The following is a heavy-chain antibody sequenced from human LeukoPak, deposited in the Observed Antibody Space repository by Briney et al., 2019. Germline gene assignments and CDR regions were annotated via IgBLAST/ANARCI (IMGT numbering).Heavy chain of an antibody. J-gene: IGHJ5*02. V-gene: IGHV1-69*13. D-gene: IGHD3-3*02. CDR3: ARDSYLGNWFDP. CDR2: IIPIFGTA. Sequence: ASVKVSCKASGGTFSSYAISWVRQAPGQGLEWMGGIIPIFGTANYAQKFQGRVTITADESTSTAYMELSSLRSEDTAVYYCARDSYLGNWFDPWGQGTLVTVSS. CDR1: GGTFSSYA.